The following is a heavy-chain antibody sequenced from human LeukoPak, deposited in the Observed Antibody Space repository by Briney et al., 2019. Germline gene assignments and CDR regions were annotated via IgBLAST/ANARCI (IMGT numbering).Heavy chain of an antibody. V-gene: IGHV6-1*01. CDR3: ARNKLLWLGDQSRGWGWFDP. CDR2: TYYRSKWYN. CDR1: GDSVSSNSAA. J-gene: IGHJ5*02. D-gene: IGHD3-10*01. Sequence: SQTLSLTCAISGDSVSSNSAAWNWIRQSPSRGLEWLGRTYYRSKWYNDYAVSVKSRITINPDTSKNQFSLQLNSVTPEDTAVYYCARNKLLWLGDQSRGWGWFDPWGQGTLVTVSS.